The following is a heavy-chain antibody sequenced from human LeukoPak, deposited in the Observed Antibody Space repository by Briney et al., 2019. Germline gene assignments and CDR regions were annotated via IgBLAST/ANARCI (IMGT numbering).Heavy chain of an antibody. Sequence: GGTLRLSCAASGFTFSSYGMSWVRQAPGKGLEWVAFIRYDGSNKYYADSVKGRFTISRDNSKNTLYLQMNSLRAEDTAVYYCAKDRDYYDSSGYSFDYWGQGTLVTVSS. D-gene: IGHD3-22*01. CDR1: GFTFSSYG. J-gene: IGHJ4*02. CDR3: AKDRDYYDSSGYSFDY. CDR2: IRYDGSNK. V-gene: IGHV3-30*02.